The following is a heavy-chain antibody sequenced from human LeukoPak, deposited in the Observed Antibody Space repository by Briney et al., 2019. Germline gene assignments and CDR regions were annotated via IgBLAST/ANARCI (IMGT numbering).Heavy chain of an antibody. V-gene: IGHV3-48*03. D-gene: IGHD1-1*01. CDR1: GFTFSSYE. CDR2: ITRSGNTI. J-gene: IGHJ4*02. CDR3: AREETGDYFDY. Sequence: GRSLRLSCAASGFTFSSYEMNWVRQSPGKGLEWISYITRSGNTIYYADSVKGRFTISRDNGKNSLYLQMNSLRAEDTAVYYCAREETGDYFDYWGQGTLVTVSS.